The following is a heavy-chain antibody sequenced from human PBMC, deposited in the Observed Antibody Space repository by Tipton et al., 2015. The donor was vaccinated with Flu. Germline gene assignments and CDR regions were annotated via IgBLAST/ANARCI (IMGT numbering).Heavy chain of an antibody. D-gene: IGHD3-3*01. J-gene: IGHJ6*02. CDR3: ARLSTDVWNSYPPDGGMDV. CDR1: GYSFTSYW. Sequence: QSGAEVKKPGESLKISCKGSGYSFTSYWIGWVRQVPGKGLEWMGIIHTGDSDTRYGPSFQGQVTISADKSINTAYLQWSSLKASDTAIYYCARLSTDVWNSYPPDGGMDVWGQGTTVTVSS. CDR2: IHTGDSDT. V-gene: IGHV5-51*01.